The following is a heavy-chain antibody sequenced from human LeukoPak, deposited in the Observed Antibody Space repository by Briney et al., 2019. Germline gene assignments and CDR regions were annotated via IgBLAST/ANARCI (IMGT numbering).Heavy chain of an antibody. CDR3: AKGEGRYEAEYFQH. CDR2: FIGNGGST. D-gene: IGHD1-14*01. J-gene: IGHJ1*01. V-gene: IGHV3-23*01. Sequence: GGSLRLSCAAYGFPFSSYAMSWVRQAPGKGLEWVSAFIGNGGSTYYADSEKGRFTISRDNSKNTLYLQMNSLRADDTAVYYCAKGEGRYEAEYFQHWGKGTLVTVFS. CDR1: GFPFSSYA.